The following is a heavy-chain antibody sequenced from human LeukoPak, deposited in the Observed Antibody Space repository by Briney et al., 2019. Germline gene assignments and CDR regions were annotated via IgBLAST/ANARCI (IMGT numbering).Heavy chain of an antibody. CDR2: MNPNSGNT. V-gene: IGHV1-8*02. D-gene: IGHD1-26*01. Sequence: ASVKVSCKASGYNFTGYYLRWVRQAPGQGLEWMGWMNPNSGNTGYAQKFQGRVTMARNTSISTAYMELSSLRSEDTAVYYCARAGGRGSYSYDYWGQGTLVTVSS. CDR1: GYNFTGYY. CDR3: ARAGGRGSYSYDY. J-gene: IGHJ4*02.